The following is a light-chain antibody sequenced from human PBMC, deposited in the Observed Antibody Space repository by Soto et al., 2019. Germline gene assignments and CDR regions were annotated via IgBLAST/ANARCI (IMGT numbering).Light chain of an antibody. J-gene: IGKJ1*01. CDR2: GAS. V-gene: IGKV3-15*01. CDR3: QQYNNWPPWT. Sequence: TLSVSPGERATLSCRASQSVSSNLAWYQQKPGQAPRLLIYGASTRATGIPARFSGSGSGTEFTLTISSLQSEDFAVYYCQQYNNWPPWTFGQGTKVEIK. CDR1: QSVSSN.